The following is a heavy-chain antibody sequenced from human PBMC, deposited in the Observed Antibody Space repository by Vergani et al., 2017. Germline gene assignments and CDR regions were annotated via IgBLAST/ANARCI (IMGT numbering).Heavy chain of an antibody. J-gene: IGHJ3*02. CDR2: INIGGRT. CDR1: GFTLGDYA. Sequence: EVHLVESGGGLVQPGRSLRLSCSGSGFTLGDYAMTWVRQAPGKGLEWVSTINIGGRTSYADSVKGRLTLTRDDSKNTLHLQMNSLSPEDTAVYYCARGMTTETTDLDGFDIWGQGTMVSVSS. CDR3: ARGMTTETTDLDGFDI. D-gene: IGHD4-17*01. V-gene: IGHV3-66*02.